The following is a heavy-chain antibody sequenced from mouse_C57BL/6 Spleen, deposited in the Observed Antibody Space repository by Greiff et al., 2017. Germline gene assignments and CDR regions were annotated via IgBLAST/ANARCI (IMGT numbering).Heavy chain of an antibody. CDR3: AREPITTVLATDD. D-gene: IGHD1-1*01. CDR2: IDPANGNT. CDR1: GFNIKNTY. J-gene: IGHJ2*01. Sequence: VQLQQSVAELVRPGASVKLSCTASGFNIKNTYMHWVKQRPEQGLEWIGRIDPANGNTKYAPKFQGKATLTADTSSNTAYLQLSSLTSEHTAIYYWAREPITTVLATDDWGQGTTLTVSS. V-gene: IGHV14-3*01.